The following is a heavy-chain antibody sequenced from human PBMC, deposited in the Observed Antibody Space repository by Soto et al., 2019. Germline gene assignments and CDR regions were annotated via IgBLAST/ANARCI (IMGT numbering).Heavy chain of an antibody. CDR3: ARGYRISMVILTTNYFDS. D-gene: IGHD3-10*01. CDR1: GGPFGGFY. V-gene: IGHV4-34*01. J-gene: IGHJ4*02. CDR2: IHHGGST. Sequence: PTETLSLTCAVNGGPFGGFYWTWIRQSPGKGLEWIGEIHHGGSTNYNPSLKSRVTMSLDTSKNQFSLKLTSVTAADTAVYYCARGYRISMVILTTNYFDSWGQGPPVTVYS.